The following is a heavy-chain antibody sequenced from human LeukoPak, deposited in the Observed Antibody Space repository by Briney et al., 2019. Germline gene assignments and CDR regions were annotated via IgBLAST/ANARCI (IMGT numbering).Heavy chain of an antibody. V-gene: IGHV3-66*01. J-gene: IGHJ4*02. D-gene: IGHD3-10*01. CDR3: AREDDYGSGCSLDY. CDR2: IYSGGTT. Sequence: GTSLRLSCAASAFTFSYYAMHWARQAPGKGLEWVSVIYSGGTTYYADSVRGRFTISRDTSKNTLYLQMNNLRADDTAVYYCAREDDYGSGCSLDYWGQGALVTVSS. CDR1: AFTFSYYA.